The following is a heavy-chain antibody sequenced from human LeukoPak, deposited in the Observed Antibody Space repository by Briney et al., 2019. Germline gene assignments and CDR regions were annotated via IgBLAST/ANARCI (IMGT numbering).Heavy chain of an antibody. V-gene: IGHV4-34*01. Sequence: SETLSLTCDVSGGSFSGYYWIWIRQSPGQGLEWIGEINDSGSTNYNPSLKSRVTISVDTSKNQFSLKLSSVTAADTAVYYCARRGDSWGRGTMVTVSS. J-gene: IGHJ3*02. CDR2: INDSGST. CDR3: ARRGDS. CDR1: GGSFSGYY.